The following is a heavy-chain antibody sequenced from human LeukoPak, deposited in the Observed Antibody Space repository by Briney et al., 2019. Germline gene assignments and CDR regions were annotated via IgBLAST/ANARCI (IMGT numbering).Heavy chain of an antibody. CDR3: AREFYSSSRYWLDP. CDR1: GYSFTSYA. V-gene: IGHV7-4-1*02. Sequence: ASVKVSCKASGYSFTSYAMNWVRQAPGQGFEWMGWINTNTGNPTYAQGFTGRFVFSLDTSVSTAYLQISSLKAEDTAVYYCAREFYSSSRYWLDPWGQGTLVTVSS. CDR2: INTNTGNP. J-gene: IGHJ5*02. D-gene: IGHD6-13*01.